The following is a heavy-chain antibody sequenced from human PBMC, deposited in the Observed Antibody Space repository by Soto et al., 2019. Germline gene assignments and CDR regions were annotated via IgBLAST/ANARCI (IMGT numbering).Heavy chain of an antibody. Sequence: EVQLLEPGGGLVQPGGSLRLSCAASGFTFSSYAMTWVRQAPGKGLEWVSGISGSGGSTYYADSVKGRFTISRDNSKNTLYLQMNSLRAEDTAVYSCAKGVPEGGFDPWGQGTLVTVSS. CDR2: ISGSGGST. J-gene: IGHJ5*02. V-gene: IGHV3-23*01. CDR3: AKGVPEGGFDP. CDR1: GFTFSSYA.